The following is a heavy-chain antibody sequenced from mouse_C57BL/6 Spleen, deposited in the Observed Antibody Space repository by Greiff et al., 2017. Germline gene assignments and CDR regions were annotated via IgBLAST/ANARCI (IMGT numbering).Heavy chain of an antibody. CDR1: GYAFSSYW. Sequence: VKLMESGAELVKPGASVKISCKASGYAFSSYWMHWVKQRPGKGLEWIGQIYPGDGDTNYNGKFKGKATLTADKSSSTAYMQLSSLTSEDSAVYFCALYERDAMDYWGQGTSVTVSS. CDR3: ALYERDAMDY. J-gene: IGHJ4*01. CDR2: IYPGDGDT. D-gene: IGHD2-3*01. V-gene: IGHV1-80*01.